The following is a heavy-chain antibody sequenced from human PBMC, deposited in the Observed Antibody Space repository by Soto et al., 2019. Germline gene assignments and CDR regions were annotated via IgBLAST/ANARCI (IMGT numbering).Heavy chain of an antibody. CDR3: GRDEVRNGVGV. V-gene: IGHV3-7*01. CDR1: GFTFSNFW. CDR2: IKGDGSEK. Sequence: GGSLRLSCVASGFTFSNFWMSWVRQAPGKGLEWVANIKGDGSEKRYVDSVKGRLTISRDNAKNSVYLQMNSLRVEDTALYYCGRDEVRNGVGVWGQGTAVTVSS. J-gene: IGHJ6*02.